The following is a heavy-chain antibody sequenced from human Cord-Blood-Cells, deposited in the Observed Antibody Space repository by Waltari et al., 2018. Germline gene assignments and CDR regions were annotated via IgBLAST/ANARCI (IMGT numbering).Heavy chain of an antibody. J-gene: IGHJ4*02. D-gene: IGHD7-27*01. CDR3: AILTGDFDY. Sequence: VQLVESGGGVVQPGRCLRLSCAASGFTFSSHSMNWVRQAPGKGLEWVSSISSSSSYIYYADSVKGRFTISRDNAKNSLYLQMNSLRAEDTAVYYCAILTGDFDYWGQGTLVTVSS. CDR1: GFTFSSHS. CDR2: ISSSSSYI. V-gene: IGHV3-21*01.